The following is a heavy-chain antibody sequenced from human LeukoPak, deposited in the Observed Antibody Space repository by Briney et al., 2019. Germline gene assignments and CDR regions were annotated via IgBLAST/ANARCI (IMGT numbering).Heavy chain of an antibody. J-gene: IGHJ5*02. V-gene: IGHV5-51*01. CDR2: IYPGDSDT. D-gene: IGHD5-12*01. Sequence: GESLKISCKGSGYSFTSYWIGWVRQMPGKGLEWMGIIYPGDSDTRYSPSFQGQVTISADKSISTAYLQWSSLKASDTAMYYCARLGYSGYDHRNNWFDPWGQGTLVTVSS. CDR1: GYSFTSYW. CDR3: ARLGYSGYDHRNNWFDP.